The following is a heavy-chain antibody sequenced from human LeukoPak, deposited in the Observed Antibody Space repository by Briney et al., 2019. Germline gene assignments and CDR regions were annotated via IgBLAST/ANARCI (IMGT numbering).Heavy chain of an antibody. CDR1: GGSISSGGYY. CDR3: ARATDYGDSRYFDY. J-gene: IGHJ4*02. V-gene: IGHV4-31*03. Sequence: PSETLSLTCTVSGGSISSGGYYWSWIRQHPGKGLEWIGYIYYSGSTYYNPSLKSRVTISVDTSKNQFSLKLSSVTAADTAVYYCARATDYGDSRYFDYWGQGTLVTVSS. CDR2: IYYSGST. D-gene: IGHD4-17*01.